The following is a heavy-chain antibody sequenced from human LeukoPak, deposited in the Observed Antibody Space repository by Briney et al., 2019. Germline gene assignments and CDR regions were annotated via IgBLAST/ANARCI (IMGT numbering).Heavy chain of an antibody. V-gene: IGHV4-59*01. CDR1: GGSISSYY. Sequence: PSETLSLTCTVSGGSISSYYWSWIRQPPGKGLEWIGYIYYSRSTNYNPSLKSRVTISVDTSKNQFSLKLSSVTAADTAVYYCARLPDSSGFVDAFDIWGQGTMVTVSS. D-gene: IGHD6-19*01. CDR3: ARLPDSSGFVDAFDI. J-gene: IGHJ3*02. CDR2: IYYSRST.